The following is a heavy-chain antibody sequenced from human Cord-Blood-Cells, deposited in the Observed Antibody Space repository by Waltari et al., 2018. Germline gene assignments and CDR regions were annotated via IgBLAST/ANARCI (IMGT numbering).Heavy chain of an antibody. CDR2: ISYDGSNK. D-gene: IGHD6-13*01. V-gene: IGHV3-30-3*01. J-gene: IGHJ2*01. CDR1: TFSSYA. Sequence: TFSSYAMHWVRQAPGKGLEWVAVISYDGSNKYYADSVKGRFTISRDNSKNTLYLQMNSLRAEDTAVYYCARDKGYSSSPFDLWGRGTLVTVSS. CDR3: ARDKGYSSSPFDL.